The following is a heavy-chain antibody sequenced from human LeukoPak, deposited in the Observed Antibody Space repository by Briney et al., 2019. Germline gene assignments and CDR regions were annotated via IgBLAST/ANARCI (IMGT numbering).Heavy chain of an antibody. J-gene: IGHJ4*02. CDR2: INPTGGST. CDR1: GYTFTSYY. CDR3: ARVGMGGTIFGVALDY. V-gene: IGHV1-46*01. Sequence: ASVKVSCKASGYTFTSYYMHWVRQAPGQGLEWMGLINPTGGSTGYAQKFQGRVTMTRDMSTSTVYMELSSLRSEDTAVYYCARVGMGGTIFGVALDYWGQGTLVTVSS. D-gene: IGHD3-3*01.